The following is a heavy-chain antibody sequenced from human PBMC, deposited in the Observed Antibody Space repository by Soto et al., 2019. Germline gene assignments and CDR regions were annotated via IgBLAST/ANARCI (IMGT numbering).Heavy chain of an antibody. Sequence: PGGSLSLSCATSGSSFSDFEMHWVRQAPGKXLEWVSYISSGGTTKYYADSVKGRFTISRDNAKNSLFLQMNSPRAEDTAVYYCAREYYDILTGLYLNWFERWGQGTLVTVSS. V-gene: IGHV3-48*03. D-gene: IGHD3-9*01. J-gene: IGHJ5*02. CDR3: AREYYDILTGLYLNWFER. CDR1: GSSFSDFE. CDR2: ISSGGTTK.